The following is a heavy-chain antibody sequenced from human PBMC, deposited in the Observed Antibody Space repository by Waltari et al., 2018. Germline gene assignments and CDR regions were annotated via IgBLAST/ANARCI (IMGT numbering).Heavy chain of an antibody. CDR2: INPNSGGT. Sequence: QVQLVQSGAEVKKPGASVRVSCKASGYTFTDYFMHCVRQAPGQGLEWVGWINPNSGGTNYAQKFQGRVIMTRDTSITTTFMELSRLTSDDSAMYFCARGLGRISMIRGITFDYWSQGTLVTVSS. CDR3: ARGLGRISMIRGITFDY. CDR1: GYTFTDYF. J-gene: IGHJ4*02. D-gene: IGHD3-10*01. V-gene: IGHV1-2*02.